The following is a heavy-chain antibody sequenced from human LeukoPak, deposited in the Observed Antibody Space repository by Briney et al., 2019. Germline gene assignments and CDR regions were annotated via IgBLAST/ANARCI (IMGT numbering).Heavy chain of an antibody. CDR1: GGSISSSSYY. Sequence: SETLSLTCTVSGGSISSSSYYWGWIRQPPGKGLEWIGSICYSGSTYYNPSLKSRVTISVDTSKNQFSLKLSSVTAADTAVYYCARLEGGYIAAYWFDPWGQGTLVTVSS. J-gene: IGHJ5*02. V-gene: IGHV4-39*01. CDR3: ARLEGGYIAAYWFDP. D-gene: IGHD6-13*01. CDR2: ICYSGST.